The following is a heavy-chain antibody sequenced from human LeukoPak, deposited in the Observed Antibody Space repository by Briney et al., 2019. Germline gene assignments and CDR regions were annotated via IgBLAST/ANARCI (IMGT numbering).Heavy chain of an antibody. J-gene: IGHJ4*02. CDR2: INAGNGNT. D-gene: IGHD5-12*01. V-gene: IGHV1-3*01. CDR1: GYTFTSYA. Sequence: ASVKVSCKASGYTFTSYAMHWVRQAPGQRLEWMGWINAGNGNTKYSQKFQGRVTITRDTSASTAYMELSSLRSEDTAVYYCARESLGRYSGPFDYWGQGTLVTVSS. CDR3: ARESLGRYSGPFDY.